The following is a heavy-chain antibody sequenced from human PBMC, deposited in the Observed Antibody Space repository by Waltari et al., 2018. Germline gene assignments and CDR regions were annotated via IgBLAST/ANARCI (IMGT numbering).Heavy chain of an antibody. V-gene: IGHV1-69*01. CDR2: IIPIFGTA. D-gene: IGHD6-19*01. CDR1: GGPFSSYA. J-gene: IGHJ6*02. Sequence: QVQLVQSGAEVKKPGSSVKVSCKASGGPFSSYAISWVRQAPGQGLEWMGGIIPIFGTANYAQKFQGRVTITADESTSTAYMELSSLRSEDTAVYYCAREDSSGWSYYYYGMDVWGQGTTVTVSS. CDR3: AREDSSGWSYYYYGMDV.